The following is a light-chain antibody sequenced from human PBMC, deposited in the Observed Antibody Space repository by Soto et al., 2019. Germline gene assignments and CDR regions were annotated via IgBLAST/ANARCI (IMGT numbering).Light chain of an antibody. Sequence: DIPMTQSPSSVSASVGDRVTITCRASQGISSWLAWYQQKPGKAPKLLIYAASSLQSGVTSRFSGSSSWTDFSLPISSLQHEDFATYYYQQANSFCPFTFGPGTKVDIK. J-gene: IGKJ3*01. CDR1: QGISSW. V-gene: IGKV1D-12*01. CDR2: AAS. CDR3: QQANSFCPFT.